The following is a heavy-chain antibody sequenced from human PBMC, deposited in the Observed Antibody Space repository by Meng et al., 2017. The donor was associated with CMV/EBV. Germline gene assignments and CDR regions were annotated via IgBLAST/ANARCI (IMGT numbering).Heavy chain of an antibody. CDR2: INPNRGGT. D-gene: IGHD3-16*01. J-gene: IGHJ4*02. CDR3: ARHYDYDDY. Sequence: QVELLQSGAEVKKPGAAVKVSGKGPGYTFTGYYMHWVRQAPGQGLEWMGWINPNRGGTNYAQKFQGRVTMTRDTSISTAYRELSRLRSDDTAVYYCARHYDYDDYWGQGTLVTVSS. V-gene: IGHV1-2*02. CDR1: GYTFTGYY.